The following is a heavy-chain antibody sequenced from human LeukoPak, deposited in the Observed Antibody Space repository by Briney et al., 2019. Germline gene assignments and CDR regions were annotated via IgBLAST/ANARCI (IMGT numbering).Heavy chain of an antibody. D-gene: IGHD3-10*01. Sequence: PSETLSLTCAVYGGSFRGSYWSGMPPPPRKGGEGIGEINHSRSTNYHQSLPSRVTIAVDTSKNQFSLKLSSVTAADTAVYYCARGRVGMVRGVIIKGYYYLDVWGKGTTVTVSS. CDR2: INHSRST. V-gene: IGHV4-34*01. CDR3: ARGRVGMVRGVIIKGYYYLDV. J-gene: IGHJ6*03. CDR1: GGSFRGSY.